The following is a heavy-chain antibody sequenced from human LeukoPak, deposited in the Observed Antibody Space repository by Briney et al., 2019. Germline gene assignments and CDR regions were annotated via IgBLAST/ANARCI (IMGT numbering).Heavy chain of an antibody. J-gene: IGHJ4*01. CDR2: IYHSGST. V-gene: IGHV4-38-2*01. D-gene: IGHD6-19*01. CDR1: GYSISSGYY. CDR3: ARKGVAVASFDY. Sequence: SETLSLTCAVSGYSISSGYYWGWIRQPPGKGLEWIGSIYHSGSTYYNPSLKSRVTISVDTSKNQFSLKLSSVTAADTAVYYCARKGVAVASFDYWGHGTLVTVSS.